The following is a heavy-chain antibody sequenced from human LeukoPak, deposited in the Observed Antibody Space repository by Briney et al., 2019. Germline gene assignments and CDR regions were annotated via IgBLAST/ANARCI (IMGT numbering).Heavy chain of an antibody. Sequence: SETLSLPCTVSGGSISSYYWNWMRQPPGKGLDWIGYLYNSGSTNYNPSLKSRLTISVDMSKNQLSLKLSSVTAADTAVYYCARGVTSPLDAFDIWGQGTTVTVSS. CDR2: LYNSGST. J-gene: IGHJ3*02. V-gene: IGHV4-59*01. CDR1: GGSISSYY. CDR3: ARGVTSPLDAFDI. D-gene: IGHD1-26*01.